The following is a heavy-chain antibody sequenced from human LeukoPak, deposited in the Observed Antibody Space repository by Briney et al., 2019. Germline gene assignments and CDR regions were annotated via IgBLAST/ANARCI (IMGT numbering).Heavy chain of an antibody. CDR2: ISGSGGST. CDR1: GFTFSSYA. J-gene: IGHJ4*02. V-gene: IGHV3-23*01. Sequence: GGSLRLSCAASGFTFSSYAMSRVRQAPGKGLEWVSAISGSGGSTYYADSVKGRFTISRDNSKNTLYLQMNILRAEDTAIYYCAKASAMIVVVSKHFDYWGQGTLVTVSS. CDR3: AKASAMIVVVSKHFDY. D-gene: IGHD3-22*01.